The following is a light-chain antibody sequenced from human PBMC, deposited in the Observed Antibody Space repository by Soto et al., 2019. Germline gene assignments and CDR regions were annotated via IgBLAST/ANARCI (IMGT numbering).Light chain of an antibody. V-gene: IGLV2-8*01. Sequence: QSVLTQPPSASGSPGQSVTISCTGTSSDVGGYNYVSWYQQHPGKAPKLMIYEVSKRPSGVPDRFSGSMSGNTASLTVSGLQAEDEADYYCSSYAGSNNYVFGTGTKLTVL. J-gene: IGLJ1*01. CDR1: SSDVGGYNY. CDR2: EVS. CDR3: SSYAGSNNYV.